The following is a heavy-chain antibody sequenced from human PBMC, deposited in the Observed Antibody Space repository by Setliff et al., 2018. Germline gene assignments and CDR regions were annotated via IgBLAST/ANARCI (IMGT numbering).Heavy chain of an antibody. J-gene: IGHJ3*01. D-gene: IGHD2-15*01. CDR2: ISAYNGDT. CDR1: GYTFTSYG. V-gene: IGHV1-18*01. Sequence: ASVKVSCKASGYTFTSYGISWVRQAPGQGLEWMGWISAYNGDTNYAQSFQGRVTMTRDMSTSAAYMELRSLGSDDTAVYYCAISTLSICSGGTCPNAFDVWGQGTLVTVSS. CDR3: AISTLSICSGGTCPNAFDV.